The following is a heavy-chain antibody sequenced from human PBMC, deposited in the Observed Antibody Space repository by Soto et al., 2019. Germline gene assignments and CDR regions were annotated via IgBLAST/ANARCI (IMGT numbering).Heavy chain of an antibody. D-gene: IGHD6-13*01. V-gene: IGHV1-69*13. CDR2: IIPIFGTA. Sequence: ASVKVSCKASGGTFSSYAISWVRQAPGQGLEWMGGIIPIFGTANYAQKFQGRVTITADESTSTAYMELSSLRSEDTAVYYCARDPRAAAGTNWFDPWGQGTLVTVSS. CDR1: GGTFSSYA. CDR3: ARDPRAAAGTNWFDP. J-gene: IGHJ5*02.